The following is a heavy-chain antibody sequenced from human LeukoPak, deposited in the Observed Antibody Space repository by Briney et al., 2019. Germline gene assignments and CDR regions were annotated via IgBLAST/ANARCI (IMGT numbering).Heavy chain of an antibody. V-gene: IGHV4-38-2*02. CDR1: GYSISSGYY. CDR3: ARVTESYGSGRRHNYYYYYMDV. CDR2: IYHSGST. J-gene: IGHJ6*03. D-gene: IGHD3-10*01. Sequence: SETLSLTCTVSGYSISSGYYWGWIRQPPGKGLEWIGSIYHSGSTYYNPSLKSRVTISVDTSKNQFSLKLSSVTAADTAVYYCARVTESYGSGRRHNYYYYYMDVWGKGTTVTISS.